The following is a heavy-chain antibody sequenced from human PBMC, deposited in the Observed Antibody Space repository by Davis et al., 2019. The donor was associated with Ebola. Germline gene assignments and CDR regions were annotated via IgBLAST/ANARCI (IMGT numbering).Heavy chain of an antibody. Sequence: PSETLSLTCAVYGGSFSGYYWSWIRQPPGKGLEWIGEINHSGSTNYNPSLKSRVTISVDTSKNQFSLKLSSVTAADTAVYYCARLSGSYSSAFDIWGQGTMVTVSS. J-gene: IGHJ3*02. D-gene: IGHD1-26*01. CDR2: INHSGST. CDR1: GGSFSGYY. CDR3: ARLSGSYSSAFDI. V-gene: IGHV4-34*01.